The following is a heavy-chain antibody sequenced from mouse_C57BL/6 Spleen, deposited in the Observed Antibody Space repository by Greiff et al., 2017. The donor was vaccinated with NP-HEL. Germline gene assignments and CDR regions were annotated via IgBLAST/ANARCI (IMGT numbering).Heavy chain of an antibody. CDR2: ISSGSSTI. D-gene: IGHD4-1*01. CDR1: GFTFSDYG. J-gene: IGHJ1*03. CDR3: ARSKLGRYFDV. Sequence: DVKLVESGGGLVKPGGSLKLSCAASGFTFSDYGMHWVRQAPEKGLEWVAYISSGSSTIYYADTVKGRFTISRDNAKNTLFLQMTSLRSEDTAMYYGARSKLGRYFDVWGTGTTVTVSS. V-gene: IGHV5-17*01.